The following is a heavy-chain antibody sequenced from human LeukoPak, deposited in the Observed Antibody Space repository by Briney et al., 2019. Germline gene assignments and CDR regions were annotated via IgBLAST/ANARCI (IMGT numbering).Heavy chain of an antibody. CDR3: ARHAIHNWFDP. Sequence: SETLSLTCTVSGGSISSSSYYWGWIRQPPGKGLEWIGSIYYSGSTYYNPSLKSRVTISVDTSKNQFSLKLSSVTAPDTAVYYCARHAIHNWFDPWGQGTLVTVSS. J-gene: IGHJ5*02. CDR2: IYYSGST. CDR1: GGSISSSSYY. V-gene: IGHV4-39*01.